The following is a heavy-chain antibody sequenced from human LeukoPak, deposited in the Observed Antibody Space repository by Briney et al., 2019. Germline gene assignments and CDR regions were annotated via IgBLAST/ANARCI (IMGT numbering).Heavy chain of an antibody. V-gene: IGHV3-33*01. CDR3: ARGGVLRFLEWLPPWYYYGMDV. Sequence: GGSLRLSYAASGFTFSSYGMHWVRRAPGKGLEWVAVIWYDGSNKYYADSVKGRFTISRDNSKNTLYLQMNSLRAEDTAVYYCARGGVLRFLEWLPPWYYYGMDVWGQGTTVTVSS. CDR1: GFTFSSYG. CDR2: IWYDGSNK. J-gene: IGHJ6*02. D-gene: IGHD3-3*01.